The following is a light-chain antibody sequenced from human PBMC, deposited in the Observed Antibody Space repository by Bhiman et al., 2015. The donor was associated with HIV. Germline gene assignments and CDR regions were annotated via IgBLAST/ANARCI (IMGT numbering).Light chain of an antibody. CDR2: RNN. Sequence: QSVLIQPPSASGTPGQRVTISCSGSTSNIGSNTVNWYQHLPGTAPKLLIYRNNQRPSGVPDRFSGSKSGTSASLAISGLRSEDEADYYCAAWDDSLSGWVFGGGTKLTVL. CDR3: AAWDDSLSGWV. V-gene: IGLV1-47*01. J-gene: IGLJ3*02. CDR1: TSNIGSNT.